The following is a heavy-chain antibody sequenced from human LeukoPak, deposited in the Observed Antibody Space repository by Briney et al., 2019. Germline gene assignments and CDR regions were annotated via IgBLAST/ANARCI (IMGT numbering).Heavy chain of an antibody. D-gene: IGHD6-13*01. CDR1: GYTFTSYY. CDR3: ARAAAAGGDYYYYYGMDV. J-gene: IGHJ6*02. CDR2: INPSGGST. Sequence: ASVKVSCKASGYTFTSYYMHWVRQAPGQGLEWMGIINPSGGSTSYAQKFQGRVTMTRDTSTSTAYMELSSLRSEDTAVYYCARAAAAGGDYYYYYGMDVWGQGTTVTVSS. V-gene: IGHV1-46*01.